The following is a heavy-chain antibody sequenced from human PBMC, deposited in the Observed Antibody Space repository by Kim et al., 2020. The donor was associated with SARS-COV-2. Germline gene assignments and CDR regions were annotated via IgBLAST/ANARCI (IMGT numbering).Heavy chain of an antibody. V-gene: IGHV3-48*03. Sequence: DSVKGRFTISRDNAENSLYLQMNSMRAEETAVYYCERDSRNTNSGSYHDYWGQGTLVTVSS. J-gene: IGHJ4*02. D-gene: IGHD1-26*01. CDR3: ERDSRNTNSGSYHDY.